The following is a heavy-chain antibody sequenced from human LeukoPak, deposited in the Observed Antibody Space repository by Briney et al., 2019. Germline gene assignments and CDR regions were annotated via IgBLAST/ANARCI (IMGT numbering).Heavy chain of an antibody. CDR3: ARHDSFIPY. D-gene: IGHD5-18*01. J-gene: IGHJ4*02. Sequence: GGSLRLSCAASGFTFNYYAMSWVRQAPGKGLEWVSGISDNEGSPYYTDSVKGRSTISRDNTKNTVYLQSNNLRPDDTAVYFCARHDSFIPYWGQGTLVTVSS. CDR2: ISDNEGSP. CDR1: GFTFNYYA. V-gene: IGHV3-23*01.